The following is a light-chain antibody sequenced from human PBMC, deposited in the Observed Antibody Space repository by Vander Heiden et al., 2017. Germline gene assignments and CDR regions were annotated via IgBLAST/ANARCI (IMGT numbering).Light chain of an antibody. V-gene: IGLV1-44*01. J-gene: IGLJ1*01. CDR1: SSNIGRNT. Sequence: QSVLAQPPSASGTPGQRVTIPCSGSSSNIGRNTVNWYQQLPGTAPKLLIYSNNQRPSGVPDRFSGSKSGTSASLAISGLQSDDEADYYCVVWDDSLNGYVFGTGTKVTVL. CDR3: VVWDDSLNGYV. CDR2: SNN.